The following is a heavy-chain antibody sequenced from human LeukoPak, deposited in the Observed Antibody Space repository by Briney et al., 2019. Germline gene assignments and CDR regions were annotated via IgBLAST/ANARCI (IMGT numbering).Heavy chain of an antibody. Sequence: GRSLRLSSAASGFTFCGFGMYWVRQAPGKGLEWVAVLSYDGSNRFYADSVKGRFTISRDNSKNTLYLQMNSLRPEDTAVYYCAKDASTATLHADYWGQAPLVTVSS. V-gene: IGHV3-30*18. CDR3: AKDASTATLHADY. CDR1: GFTFCGFG. J-gene: IGHJ4*02. CDR2: LSYDGSNR. D-gene: IGHD4-17*01.